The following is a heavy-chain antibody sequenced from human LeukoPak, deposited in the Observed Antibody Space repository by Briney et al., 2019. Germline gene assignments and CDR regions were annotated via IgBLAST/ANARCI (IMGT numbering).Heavy chain of an antibody. CDR2: IYYSGNT. CDR3: ARQSGRDSSGLPEAFDI. D-gene: IGHD6-19*01. CDR1: GGSISSYY. V-gene: IGHV4-59*08. J-gene: IGHJ3*02. Sequence: PSETLSLTCTVSGGSISSYYWSWIRQPPGKGLEWIGYIYYSGNTNYNPSLKSRVTISVDTSKNQFSLKLSSVTAADTAVYYCARQSGRDSSGLPEAFDIWGQGTMVTVSS.